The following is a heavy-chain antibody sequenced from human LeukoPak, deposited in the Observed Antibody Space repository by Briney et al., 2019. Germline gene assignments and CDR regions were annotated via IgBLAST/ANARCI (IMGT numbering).Heavy chain of an antibody. Sequence: GGSLRLSCAASGFTFSSYSMNWVRPAPGKGLEWVSVIYSGGSTYYGDSVKGRFPISRDNSKNTLYLQMNSLRAEDTAVYYCARVGGSSGYYYNYYFDYWGQGTLVTVSS. V-gene: IGHV3-53*01. CDR1: GFTFSSYS. J-gene: IGHJ4*02. CDR2: IYSGGST. CDR3: ARVGGSSGYYYNYYFDY. D-gene: IGHD3-22*01.